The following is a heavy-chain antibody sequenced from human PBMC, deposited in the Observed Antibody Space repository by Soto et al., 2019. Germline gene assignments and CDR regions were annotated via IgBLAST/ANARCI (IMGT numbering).Heavy chain of an antibody. CDR3: ASLGQLTAWGSYRYAQSWIDY. Sequence: GGSLRLSCAASGFTFSSYSMNWVRQAPGKGLEWVSSISSSSSYIYYADSVKGRFTISRDNAKNSLYLQMNSLRAEDTAVYYCASLGQLTAWGSYRYAQSWIDYWGQGTLVTVSS. CDR2: ISSSSSYI. V-gene: IGHV3-21*01. J-gene: IGHJ4*02. CDR1: GFTFSSYS. D-gene: IGHD3-16*02.